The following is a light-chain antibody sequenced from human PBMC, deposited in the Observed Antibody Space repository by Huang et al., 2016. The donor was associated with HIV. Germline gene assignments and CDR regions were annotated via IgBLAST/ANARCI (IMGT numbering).Light chain of an antibody. V-gene: IGKV3-15*01. CDR3: QQFNDWPLYT. CDR1: QSVSSN. Sequence: EIVMTQSPATVSVSPGERATLSCRASQSVSSNLAWYQQKPGQSPRLRIYDTSTRATDIPARFSGSGSGTEFTLTISSLQSEDFAVYYCQQFNDWPLYTFGQGTKLEIK. J-gene: IGKJ2*01. CDR2: DTS.